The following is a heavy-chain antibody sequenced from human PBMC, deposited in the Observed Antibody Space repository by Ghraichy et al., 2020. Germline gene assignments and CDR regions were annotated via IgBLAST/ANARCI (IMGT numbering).Heavy chain of an antibody. D-gene: IGHD1-26*01. CDR3: ASGGRELLRFYYYYGMDV. CDR1: GFTFSSYS. J-gene: IGHJ6*02. CDR2: ISSSSSTI. V-gene: IGHV3-48*02. Sequence: GSLRLSCAASGFTFSSYSMNWVRQAPGKGLEWVSYISSSSSTIYYADSVKGRFTISRDNAKNSLYLQMNSLRDEDTAVYYCASGGRELLRFYYYYGMDVWGQGTTVTVSS.